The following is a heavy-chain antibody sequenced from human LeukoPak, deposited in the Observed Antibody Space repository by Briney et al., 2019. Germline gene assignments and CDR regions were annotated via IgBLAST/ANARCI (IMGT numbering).Heavy chain of an antibody. CDR2: IKQDGSEK. CDR3: TKSSQGAFDI. Sequence: GGSLRLSCAASGCTFSSYLMSWVRQAPGKGLEWVAKIKQDGSEKYYVGSVKGRFTISRDNAKNSLHLQMNRLRAEDTAVYYCTKSSQGAFDIWGQGTMVTVSS. V-gene: IGHV3-7*02. D-gene: IGHD2-15*01. CDR1: GCTFSSYL. J-gene: IGHJ3*02.